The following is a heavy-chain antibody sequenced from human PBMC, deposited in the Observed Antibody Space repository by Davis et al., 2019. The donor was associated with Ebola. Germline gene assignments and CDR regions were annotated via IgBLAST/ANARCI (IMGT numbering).Heavy chain of an antibody. CDR1: GYTFTSYD. V-gene: IGHV1-8*01. D-gene: IGHD1-26*01. Sequence: AASVKVSCKASGYTFTSYDINWVRQATGQGLEWMGWMNPRSGNTGLAQKFQGRVTMTTDTSTGTAYLDLRSLRSDDTAVYFCARTSIVGTTTTASDIWGQGTLVTVSS. CDR3: ARTSIVGTTTTASDI. CDR2: MNPRSGNT. J-gene: IGHJ3*02.